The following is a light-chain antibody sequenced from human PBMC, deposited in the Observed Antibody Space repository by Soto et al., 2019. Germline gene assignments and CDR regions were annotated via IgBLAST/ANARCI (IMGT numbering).Light chain of an antibody. Sequence: EIVLTQSPATLSLSPGERATLSCRASQSVSSCLAWYQQKPGQAPRLLIYDASNSATGIPARFSGSASGTDFTLTISSLEPEDFAVYYCQQSSNWPLTFGGGTKVEIK. CDR2: DAS. J-gene: IGKJ4*01. CDR3: QQSSNWPLT. CDR1: QSVSSC. V-gene: IGKV3-11*01.